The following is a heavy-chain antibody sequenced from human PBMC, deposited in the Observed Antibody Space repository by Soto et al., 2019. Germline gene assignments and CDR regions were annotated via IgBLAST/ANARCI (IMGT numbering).Heavy chain of an antibody. J-gene: IGHJ6*02. CDR2: IYYSGST. D-gene: IGHD3-10*01. CDR3: ARDRAVRGSYYGMDV. V-gene: IGHV4-31*03. CDR1: GGSISSGGYY. Sequence: TLSLTCTVSGGSISSGGYYWSWIRQHPGKGLEWIGYIYYSGSTYYNPSLKSRVIISVDTSKNQFSLKLNSVTAADTAVYYCARDRAVRGSYYGMDVWGQGTTVTVSS.